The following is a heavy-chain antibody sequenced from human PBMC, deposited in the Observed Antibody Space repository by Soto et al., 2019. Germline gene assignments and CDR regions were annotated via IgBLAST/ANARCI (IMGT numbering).Heavy chain of an antibody. CDR1: GYSFTSYW. Sequence: PGESLKISCKGSGYSFTSYWIGWVRQMPGKGLEWMGIIYPGDSDTRYSPSFQGQVTISADKSISTAYLQWSSLKASDTAMYYCARRITEAKPLNRNFDYWGQGTLVTVSS. J-gene: IGHJ4*02. D-gene: IGHD3-10*01. V-gene: IGHV5-51*01. CDR3: ARRITEAKPLNRNFDY. CDR2: IYPGDSDT.